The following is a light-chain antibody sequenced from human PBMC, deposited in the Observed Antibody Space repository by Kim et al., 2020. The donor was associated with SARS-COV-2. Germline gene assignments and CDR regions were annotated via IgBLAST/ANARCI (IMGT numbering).Light chain of an antibody. CDR2: DAS. J-gene: IGKJ4*01. V-gene: IGKV1D-13*01. Sequence: ASVGDRVTITCRASQGIGSSLAWYQQKLGRAPKLLIYDASTLKSGVPSRFSGSGSGTDFTLTISSLQPEDFATYYCQQFNKFPLAFGGGTKVDIK. CDR1: QGIGSS. CDR3: QQFNKFPLA.